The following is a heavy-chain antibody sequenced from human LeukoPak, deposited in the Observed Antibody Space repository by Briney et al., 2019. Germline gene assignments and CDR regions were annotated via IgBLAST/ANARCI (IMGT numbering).Heavy chain of an antibody. J-gene: IGHJ3*02. V-gene: IGHV3-30*19. CDR3: ARARHNWGLRDAFDI. D-gene: IGHD7-27*01. Sequence: TGGSLRLSCAVSGFDSSNYWMTWVRQAPGKGLEWVAVISYDGSNKYYADSVKGRFTISRDNSKNTLYLQMNSLRAEDTAVYYCARARHNWGLRDAFDIWGQGTMVTVSS. CDR2: ISYDGSNK. CDR1: GFDSSNYW.